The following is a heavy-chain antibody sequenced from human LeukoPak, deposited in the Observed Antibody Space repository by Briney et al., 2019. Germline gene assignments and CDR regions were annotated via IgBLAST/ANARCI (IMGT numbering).Heavy chain of an antibody. D-gene: IGHD3-22*01. V-gene: IGHV6-1*01. CDR3: ARVRALSYYDSSGDFYYFDY. CDR2: TYYRSKWYN. CDR1: GDSVSSNSAA. J-gene: IGHJ4*02. Sequence: SSQTLSLTCAISGDSVSSNSAAWNWIRQSPSRGLEWLGRTYYRSKWYNDYAVSVKSRITINPDTSKNQFSLKLNSVTAADTAVYYCARVRALSYYDSSGDFYYFDYWGQGTLVTVSS.